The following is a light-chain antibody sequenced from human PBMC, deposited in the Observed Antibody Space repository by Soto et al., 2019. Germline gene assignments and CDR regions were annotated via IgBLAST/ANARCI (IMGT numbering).Light chain of an antibody. J-gene: IGLJ2*01. V-gene: IGLV2-14*01. CDR3: SSYTSNSTVV. CDR2: EVS. CDR1: SSDVGGYNY. Sequence: QSALTQPASVSGSPGQSITISCTGTSSDVGGYNYVSWYQQHPGKAPKLMIYEVSNRPSGVSNRFSGSKSGNTASLTISGHQAEDEADYYCSSYTSNSTVVFGGGTKLIVL.